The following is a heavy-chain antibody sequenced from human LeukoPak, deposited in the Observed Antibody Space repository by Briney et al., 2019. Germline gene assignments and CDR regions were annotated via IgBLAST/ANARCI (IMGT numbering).Heavy chain of an antibody. V-gene: IGHV3-30*03. D-gene: IGHD3-3*01. CDR2: ISYDGNIE. Sequence: GGSLRLSCAASGFTFNNYGMHWVRQTPGKGLEWVAVISYDGNIERFADSVKGRFTISRDNSKNTLFLQMNSLRVEDTAVYYCARGTFGVVISPAYQYYGMDVWGQGTTVTVSS. J-gene: IGHJ6*02. CDR3: ARGTFGVVISPAYQYYGMDV. CDR1: GFTFNNYG.